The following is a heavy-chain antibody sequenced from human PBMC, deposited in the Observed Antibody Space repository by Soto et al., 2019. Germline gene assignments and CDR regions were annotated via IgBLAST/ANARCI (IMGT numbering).Heavy chain of an antibody. Sequence: GGSLRLSCAASGFTFSTYRLSWVSQAPRKWLEWVATIKTDASEKSYVDSVRGRFTTSKNNDRNFFYLQMNSLTAEDTAVYYCARCCYPFALDVWGLRXSVTFSS. CDR1: GFTFSTYR. CDR3: ARCCYPFALDV. CDR2: IKTDASEK. J-gene: IGHJ6*02. V-gene: IGHV3-7*03. D-gene: IGHD2-15*01.